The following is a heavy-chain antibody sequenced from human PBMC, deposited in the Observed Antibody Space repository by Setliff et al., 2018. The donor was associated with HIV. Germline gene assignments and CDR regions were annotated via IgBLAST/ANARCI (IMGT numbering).Heavy chain of an antibody. CDR1: GFTFSNYW. Sequence: AGGSLRLSCAASGFTFSNYWMSWVRQAPGKGLEWVANIKQDGSEKYYVDSVKGRFTISRDNAKNSLYLQMNSLRAEDTAVYYCATDIVATLDYWGQGTLVTV. CDR2: IKQDGSEK. CDR3: ATDIVATLDY. V-gene: IGHV3-7*01. D-gene: IGHD5-12*01. J-gene: IGHJ4*02.